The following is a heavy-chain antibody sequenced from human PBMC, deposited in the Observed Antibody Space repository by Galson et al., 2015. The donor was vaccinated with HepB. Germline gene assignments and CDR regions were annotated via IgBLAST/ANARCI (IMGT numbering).Heavy chain of an antibody. D-gene: IGHD2-2*02. CDR3: ARAQRGYCSSTSCYTYAFDI. Sequence: SLRLSCAASGFTFSSYWMSWVRQAPGKGLEWVANIKQDGSEKYYVDSVKGRFTISRDNAKNSLYLQMNSLRAEDTAVYYCARAQRGYCSSTSCYTYAFDIWGQGTMVTVSS. V-gene: IGHV3-7*03. J-gene: IGHJ3*02. CDR2: IKQDGSEK. CDR1: GFTFSSYW.